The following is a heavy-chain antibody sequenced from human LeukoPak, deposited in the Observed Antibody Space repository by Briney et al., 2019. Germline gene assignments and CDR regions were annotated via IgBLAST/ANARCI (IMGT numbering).Heavy chain of an antibody. CDR2: ISAYNGNT. J-gene: IGHJ6*02. CDR1: GYTFTSYG. D-gene: IGHD2-2*01. V-gene: IGHV1-18*01. Sequence: ASVKASCKASGYTFTSYGISWVRQAPGQGLEWMGWISAYNGNTNYAQKLQGRVTMTTDTSTSTAYMELRSLRSDDTAVYYCARARPYCSSTSCYEYYYGMDVWGQGTTVTVSS. CDR3: ARARPYCSSTSCYEYYYGMDV.